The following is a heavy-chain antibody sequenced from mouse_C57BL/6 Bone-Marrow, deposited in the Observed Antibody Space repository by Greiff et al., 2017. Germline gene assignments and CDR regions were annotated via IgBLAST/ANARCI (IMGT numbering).Heavy chain of an antibody. CDR1: GYTFTDYY. V-gene: IGHV1-76*01. J-gene: IGHJ3*01. CDR2: IYPGSGNT. Sequence: LVESGAELVRPGASVKLSCKASGYTFTDYYINWVKQRPGQGLEWIARIYPGSGNTYYNEKFKGKATLTAEKSSSTAYMQLSSLTSEDSAVYFCARGLHLSYWGQGTLVTVSA. D-gene: IGHD3-1*01. CDR3: ARGLHLSY.